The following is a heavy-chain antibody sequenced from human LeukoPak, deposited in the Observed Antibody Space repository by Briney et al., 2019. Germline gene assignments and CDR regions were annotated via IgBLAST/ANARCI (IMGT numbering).Heavy chain of an antibody. V-gene: IGHV4-59*08. CDR2: SYYSGST. CDR3: ARLGSVAMPFDY. D-gene: IGHD2-2*01. Sequence: SETLSLTCTVSGGSMNNYYWNWIRQPPGKGLEWIGYSYYSGSTNYNPSLKSRVNISVDTSKNQFSLNLSSVTAADTAVYYCARLGSVAMPFDYWGKGTTVTVSS. J-gene: IGHJ6*04. CDR1: GGSMNNYY.